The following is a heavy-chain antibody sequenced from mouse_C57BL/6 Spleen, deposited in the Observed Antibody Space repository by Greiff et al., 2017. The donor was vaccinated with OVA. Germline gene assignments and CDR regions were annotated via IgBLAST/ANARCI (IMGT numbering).Heavy chain of an antibody. J-gene: IGHJ3*01. V-gene: IGHV1-55*01. CDR3: ARSAAQASWFAY. D-gene: IGHD3-2*02. CDR1: GYTFTSYW. Sequence: QVQLKQPGAELVKPGASVKMSCKASGYTFTSYWITWVKQRPGQGLEWIGDIYPGSGSTNYNEKFKSKATLTVDTSSSTAYMQLSSLTSEDSAVYYCARSAAQASWFAYWGQGTLVTVSA. CDR2: IYPGSGST.